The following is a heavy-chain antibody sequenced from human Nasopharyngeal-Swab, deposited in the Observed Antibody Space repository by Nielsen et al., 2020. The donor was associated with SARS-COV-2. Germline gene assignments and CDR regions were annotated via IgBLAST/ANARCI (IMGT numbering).Heavy chain of an antibody. J-gene: IGHJ6*02. Sequence: ASVKVSCKASGYTFTSYDINWVRQATGQGLEGMGWMNPNSGNTGYAQKFQGRVTMTRNTSISTAYMELSSLRSEDTAVYYCARGLYSSGFSYYYYGMDVWGQGTTVTVSS. CDR3: ARGLYSSGFSYYYYGMDV. D-gene: IGHD6-19*01. CDR1: GYTFTSYD. CDR2: MNPNSGNT. V-gene: IGHV1-8*01.